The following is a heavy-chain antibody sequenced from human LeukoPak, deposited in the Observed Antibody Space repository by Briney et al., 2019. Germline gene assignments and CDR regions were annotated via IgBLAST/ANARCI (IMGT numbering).Heavy chain of an antibody. CDR3: ARFFRTVWELPYY. CDR1: GYSISSGYY. V-gene: IGHV4-38-2*02. D-gene: IGHD1-26*01. CDR2: ICHDGNT. J-gene: IGHJ4*02. Sequence: SETLSLTCSVSGYSISSGYYWGWIRQPPGKGLEWIGNICHDGNTYYNPSLKSRVTISVDTSKNQFSLRLSSVTAADTAVYYCARFFRTVWELPYYWGPGTLVTVSS.